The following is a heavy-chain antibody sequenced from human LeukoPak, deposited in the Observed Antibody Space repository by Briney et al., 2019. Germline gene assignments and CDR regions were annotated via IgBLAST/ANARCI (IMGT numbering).Heavy chain of an antibody. CDR3: VSFYETH. V-gene: IGHV3-74*01. J-gene: IGHJ4*02. CDR2: INSDGSWT. CDR1: GNYW. Sequence: GGCLRLSCAASGNYWMHWVRQVPGKGLVWVSHINSDGSWTSYADSVKGRFTISKDNAKNTVYLQMNSLRAEDTAVYYCVSFYETHWGRGTLVTVSS. D-gene: IGHD2/OR15-2a*01.